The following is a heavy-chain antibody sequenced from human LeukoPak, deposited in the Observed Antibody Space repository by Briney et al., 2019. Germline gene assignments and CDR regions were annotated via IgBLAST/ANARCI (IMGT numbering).Heavy chain of an antibody. D-gene: IGHD6-19*01. V-gene: IGHV3-23*01. CDR1: GFTFSSYA. Sequence: GGSLRLSCVASGFTFSSYAMSWVRQAPGKGLEWVSVVSGGGRNTYYADSVKGRFTMSRDNSKRTVYLQMNSLRAEDTAVYYCAKGLAVAGHFDYWGQGTLVTVSS. CDR3: AKGLAVAGHFDY. CDR2: VSGGGRNT. J-gene: IGHJ4*02.